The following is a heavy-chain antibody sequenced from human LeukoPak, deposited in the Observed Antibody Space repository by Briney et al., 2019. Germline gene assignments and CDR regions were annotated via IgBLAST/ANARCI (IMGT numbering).Heavy chain of an antibody. CDR3: ARDREVEGWFDP. J-gene: IGHJ5*02. Sequence: GASVKVSCKASGYTFTSYYMHWVRQAPGQGLEWMGWISAYNGNTNYAQKLQGRVTMTTDTSTSTAYMELRSLRSDDTAVYYCARDREVEGWFDPWGQGTLVTVSS. CDR2: ISAYNGNT. CDR1: GYTFTSYY. D-gene: IGHD2-15*01. V-gene: IGHV1-18*04.